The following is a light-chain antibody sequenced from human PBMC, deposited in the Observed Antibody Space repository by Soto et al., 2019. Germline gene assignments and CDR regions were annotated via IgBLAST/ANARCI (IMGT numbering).Light chain of an antibody. CDR1: QTVAKS. Sequence: DIQMTQSPSSLPASVGDRVTITCRASQTVAKSLNWYQQTPGKAPDLLIYDASNLEAGVPSRFRGSGSGTDFTFTISRLQPEDIATYYCQQYENLPTFGQGTRLEI. CDR3: QQYENLPT. CDR2: DAS. J-gene: IGKJ5*01. V-gene: IGKV1-33*01.